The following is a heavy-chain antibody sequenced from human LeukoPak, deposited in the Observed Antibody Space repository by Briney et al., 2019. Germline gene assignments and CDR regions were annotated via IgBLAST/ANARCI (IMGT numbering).Heavy chain of an antibody. CDR1: GFTFSHYA. CDR3: AKGGYYERPWYFDY. J-gene: IGHJ4*02. V-gene: IGHV3-30*18. CDR2: ISFDGTNK. D-gene: IGHD3-22*01. Sequence: GVSLTLSCAASGFTFSHYAMPWVRQAPGKGLEWVAVISFDGTNKFYADSVKGRFTISRDNSKNALYLQINSLRAEDTAVYYCAKGGYYERPWYFDYWGQGTLVTVSS.